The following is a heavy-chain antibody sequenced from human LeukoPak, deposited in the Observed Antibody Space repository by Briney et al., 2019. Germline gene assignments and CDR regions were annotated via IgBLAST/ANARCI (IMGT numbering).Heavy chain of an antibody. CDR1: GYTFNRYY. V-gene: IGHV1-46*02. J-gene: IGHJ4*02. CDR2: INPSGDST. Sequence: GASVKVSCKASGYTFNRYYIHWVRHAPGQGLEWMGIINPSGDSTSYAPKLQGRVTMTRDTSTSTVYMELNSLTSEDTAVYYCARDRGSSNDWGYFDFWGQGTLVTVSS. D-gene: IGHD7-27*01. CDR3: ARDRGSSNDWGYFDF.